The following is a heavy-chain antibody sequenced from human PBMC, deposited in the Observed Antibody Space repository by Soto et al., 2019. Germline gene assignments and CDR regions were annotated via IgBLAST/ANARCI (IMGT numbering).Heavy chain of an antibody. CDR1: GFTFRSYA. CDR3: ARDLALAGNY. CDR2: ISSTSTYT. Sequence: GSLRLSCAASGFTFRSYAMNWVRQTQEKGLEWVSSISSTSTYTHYADSVKGRFTISRDNANNSLFLQMNSLRAEDTAIYYCARDLALAGNYWGQGALVTVSS. V-gene: IGHV3-21*01. D-gene: IGHD6-19*01. J-gene: IGHJ4*02.